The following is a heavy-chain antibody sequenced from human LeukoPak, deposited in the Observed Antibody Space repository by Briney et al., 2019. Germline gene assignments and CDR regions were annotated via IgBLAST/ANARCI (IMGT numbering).Heavy chain of an antibody. D-gene: IGHD2-15*01. J-gene: IGHJ1*01. CDR2: ISNNGVSK. Sequence: PGGSLRLSCAASGFTFSSYGMSWVRQAPGKGLEWVSHISNNGVSKSYADSVKGRYTISRDNSKNTLYLQLNSLRAEDTAVYYCAKPHTPYCSGGTCYVFDLWGQGTLVTVPS. CDR1: GFTFSSYG. V-gene: IGHV3-23*01. CDR3: AKPHTPYCSGGTCYVFDL.